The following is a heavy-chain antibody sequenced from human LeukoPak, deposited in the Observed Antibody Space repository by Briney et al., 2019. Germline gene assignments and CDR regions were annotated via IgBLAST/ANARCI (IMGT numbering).Heavy chain of an antibody. J-gene: IGHJ4*02. D-gene: IGHD3-10*01. Sequence: GGSLRLSCAASGFTFSSYAMSWVRQAPGKGLEWVSAISGGGGSTYYGFSVKGRFTIYRDNSKNTLYLQMNSLRAEDTAVYYCTRESGSGNYYYDYWGQGTLVTVSS. CDR3: TRESGSGNYYYDY. CDR1: GFTFSSYA. CDR2: ISGGGGST. V-gene: IGHV3-23*01.